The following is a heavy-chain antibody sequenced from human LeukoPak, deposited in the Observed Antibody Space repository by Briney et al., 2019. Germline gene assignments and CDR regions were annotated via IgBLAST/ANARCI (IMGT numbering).Heavy chain of an antibody. D-gene: IGHD1-14*01. CDR1: GGSFSGYY. CDR2: INHSGST. Sequence: PSETLSLTCAVYGGSFSGYYWSWIRQPPGKGLEWIGEINHSGSTNYNPSLKSRVTISVDTSKNQFSLKLSSVTAADTAVYYCARGRGLITSSFDYWGQGTLVTV. J-gene: IGHJ4*02. V-gene: IGHV4-34*01. CDR3: ARGRGLITSSFDY.